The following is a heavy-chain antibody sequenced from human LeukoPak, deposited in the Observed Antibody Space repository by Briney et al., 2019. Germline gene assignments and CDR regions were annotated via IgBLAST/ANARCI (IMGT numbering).Heavy chain of an antibody. J-gene: IGHJ4*02. CDR1: GFTFSSYG. V-gene: IGHV3-30*18. Sequence: GGSLRLSCAASGFTFSSYGMHLVRQAPGKGLEWVGVISYDGSNKYYADSVKGRFTISRDNSKNTLYLQMNSLRAEDTAVYYCAKESPATYGSGSPDYWGQGTLVTVSS. CDR2: ISYDGSNK. CDR3: AKESPATYGSGSPDY. D-gene: IGHD3-10*01.